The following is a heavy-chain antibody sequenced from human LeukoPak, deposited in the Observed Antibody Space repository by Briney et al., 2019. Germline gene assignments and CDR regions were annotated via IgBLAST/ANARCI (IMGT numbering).Heavy chain of an antibody. J-gene: IGHJ4*02. CDR2: INHSGST. CDR1: GFSFSGYY. V-gene: IGHV4-34*01. D-gene: IGHD4-11*01. CDR3: ARGTTAHSN. Sequence: PSETLSLTCAVYGFSFSGYYWSWLRQPPGKGREGLGEINHSGSTKYNPSLKPRVPISVDTSKTQFSLQLSSAPAAATAVYYCARGTTAHSNWGQGTLVTVSS.